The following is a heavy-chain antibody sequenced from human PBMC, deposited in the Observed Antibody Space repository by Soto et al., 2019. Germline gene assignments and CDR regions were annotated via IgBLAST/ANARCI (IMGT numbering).Heavy chain of an antibody. V-gene: IGHV1-69*08. CDR3: ARGAYDPPYYYFYMDV. CDR2: IIPILGTI. J-gene: IGHJ6*03. Sequence: QVQLVKSGAEVKTPGSSVRVSCKASGGTFSNFILTWVRQAPGQGLEWMGRIIPILGTITYAQQFQGRVTITADKSSSAGYMELGSLRSEDTAVYYCARGAYDPPYYYFYMDVWGKGTTVTVSS. CDR1: GGTFSNFI. D-gene: IGHD5-12*01.